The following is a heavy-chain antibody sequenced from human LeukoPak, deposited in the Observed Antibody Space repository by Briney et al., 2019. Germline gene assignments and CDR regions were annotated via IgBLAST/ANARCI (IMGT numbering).Heavy chain of an antibody. CDR1: GGTFSSYA. D-gene: IGHD6-19*01. Sequence: GASVKVSCKASGGTFSSYAISWVRQAPGQGLEWMGGIIPIFGTANYAQKFQGRVTITADESTSTAYMELSSLRSEDTAVYYCARDQTAGGWYKSYYYYYGMDVWGQGTTVTVSS. J-gene: IGHJ6*02. V-gene: IGHV1-69*13. CDR3: ARDQTAGGWYKSYYYYYGMDV. CDR2: IIPIFGTA.